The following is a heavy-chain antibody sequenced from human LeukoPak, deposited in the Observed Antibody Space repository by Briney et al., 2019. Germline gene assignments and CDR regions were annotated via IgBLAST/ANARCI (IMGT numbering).Heavy chain of an antibody. CDR3: AKDKASGGSGTEYYYMDV. D-gene: IGHD3-10*01. Sequence: PGSSLRLSCAASGFTFDDYAMHSVRQAPGKGLEWVSGISWNSGSIGYADSVKGRFTISRDNAKNSLYLQMNSVRAEDMALYYCAKDKASGGSGTEYYYMDVWGKGTTVTV. V-gene: IGHV3-9*03. CDR2: ISWNSGSI. CDR1: GFTFDDYA. J-gene: IGHJ6*03.